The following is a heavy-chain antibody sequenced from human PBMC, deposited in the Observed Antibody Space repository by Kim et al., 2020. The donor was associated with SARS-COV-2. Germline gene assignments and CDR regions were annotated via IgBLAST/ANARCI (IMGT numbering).Heavy chain of an antibody. J-gene: IGHJ4*02. D-gene: IGHD4-17*01. CDR2: ST. CDR3: ARGGGDYFDY. Sequence: STNYNPSLQSRVTMSVDTSKNQFSLKLSSVTAADTAVYYCARGGGDYFDYWGQGTLVTVSS. V-gene: IGHV4-59*09.